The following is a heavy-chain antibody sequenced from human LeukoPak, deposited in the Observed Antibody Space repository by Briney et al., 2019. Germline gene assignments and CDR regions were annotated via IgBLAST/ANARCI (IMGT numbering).Heavy chain of an antibody. D-gene: IGHD3-22*01. CDR1: GGSFSGYY. J-gene: IGHJ5*02. Sequence: SETLSLTCAVYGGSFSGYYWSWIRQPPGKGLEWIGEINHSGSTNYNPSLKSRATISVDTSKNQFSLKLSSVTAADTAVYYCARAGRPYYYDSSGWFDPWGQGTLVTVSS. CDR3: ARAGRPYYYDSSGWFDP. CDR2: INHSGST. V-gene: IGHV4-34*01.